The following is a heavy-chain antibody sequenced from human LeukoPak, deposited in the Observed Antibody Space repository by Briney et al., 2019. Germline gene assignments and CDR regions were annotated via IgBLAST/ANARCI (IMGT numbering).Heavy chain of an antibody. CDR1: GFTFSDYY. V-gene: IGHV3-11*04. D-gene: IGHD6-13*01. J-gene: IGHJ4*02. CDR3: ARVAIAAAGVFDY. Sequence: EGSLRLSCVASGFTFSDYYMSWIRQAPGKGLEWISYISSSGSTIYYADSVKGRFTISRDNAKNSPYLQMNSLRAEDTAVYYCARVAIAAAGVFDYWGQGTLVTVSS. CDR2: ISSSGSTI.